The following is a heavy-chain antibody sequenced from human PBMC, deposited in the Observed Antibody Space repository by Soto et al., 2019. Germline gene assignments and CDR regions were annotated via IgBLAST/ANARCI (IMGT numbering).Heavy chain of an antibody. Sequence: ASVEVACKVSGYTLTELSMHWVRQAPGKGLEWMGGFDPEDGETIYAQKFQGRVTMTEDTSTDTAYMELSSLRSEDTAVYYCPTDRMVPPDNFYYDSSGYVQGYWGPGTQVTVSS. CDR2: FDPEDGET. CDR3: PTDRMVPPDNFYYDSSGYVQGY. D-gene: IGHD3-22*01. J-gene: IGHJ4*02. V-gene: IGHV1-24*01. CDR1: GYTLTELS.